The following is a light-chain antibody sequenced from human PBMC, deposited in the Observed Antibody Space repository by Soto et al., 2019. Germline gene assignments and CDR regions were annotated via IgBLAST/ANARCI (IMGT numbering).Light chain of an antibody. CDR2: KAS. Sequence: DIQMTQSPSTLSASVGDRVTITCRASQSISSWLAWYQQKPGKAPKLLIYKASSLESGVPSRFSGSGSGTEFTLTISSLLLFFFGPCYRQPTLISSPTF. CDR1: QSISSW. CDR3: QPTLISSPT. J-gene: IGKJ1*01. V-gene: IGKV1-5*03.